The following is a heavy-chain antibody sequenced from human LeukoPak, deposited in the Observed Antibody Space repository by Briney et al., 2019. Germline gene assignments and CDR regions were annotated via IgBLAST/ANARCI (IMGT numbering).Heavy chain of an antibody. D-gene: IGHD1-26*01. Sequence: KPSETLSLTCTVSGDSISSYYWSWVRQPPGKGLEWIGYIYYSGSTNYNPSLKSRVTISVDTSKNQFSLKLSSVTAADTAVYYCATHSGSYSVPFDYWGQGTLVTVSS. CDR3: ATHSGSYSVPFDY. V-gene: IGHV4-59*08. CDR2: IYYSGST. J-gene: IGHJ4*02. CDR1: GDSISSYY.